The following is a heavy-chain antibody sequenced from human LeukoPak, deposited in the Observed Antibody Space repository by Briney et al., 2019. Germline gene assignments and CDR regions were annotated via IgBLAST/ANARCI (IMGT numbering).Heavy chain of an antibody. CDR3: ASRNMITFGGVIPDAFDI. V-gene: IGHV4-39*01. D-gene: IGHD3-16*02. CDR1: GGSISRCSYY. CDR2: IYYSGST. J-gene: IGHJ3*02. Sequence: PSETLSLTCTVSGGSISRCSYYWGWIRQPAGRGLEWIGSIYYSGSTYYNPSLKSRVTISVDTSKNQFSLKLSSVTAADTAVYYCASRNMITFGGVIPDAFDIWGQGTMVTVSS.